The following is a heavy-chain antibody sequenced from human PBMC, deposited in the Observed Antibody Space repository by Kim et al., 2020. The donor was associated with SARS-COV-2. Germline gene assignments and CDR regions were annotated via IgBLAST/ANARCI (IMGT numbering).Heavy chain of an antibody. CDR3: AKVYNILALIGTCHY. V-gene: IGHV3-30*18. CDR1: GFTFSNYG. J-gene: IGHJ4*02. CDR2: ISSDGSET. Sequence: GGSLRLSCAASGFTFSNYGMHWVRQAPGKGLEWVAVISSDGSETYYADSVKGRFTASRNNSEHTLFLQMNSLRTEDTAVYYCAKVYNILALIGTCHYWGQGTLVTVSS. D-gene: IGHD3-3*02.